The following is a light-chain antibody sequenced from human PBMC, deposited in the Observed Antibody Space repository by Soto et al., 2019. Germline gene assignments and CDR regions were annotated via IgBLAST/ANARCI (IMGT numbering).Light chain of an antibody. CDR1: QSVSSNY. V-gene: IGKV3-20*01. CDR3: HHYGNSPPNT. CDR2: GAS. Sequence: EIVLTQSPGTLSLSPGERATLSCRASQSVSSNYLAWYQQRPGQAPRVLIYGASSRATGIPDRFSGSGSGTDFTLTISRLEPEDFAVYFCHHYGNSPPNTFGQGT. J-gene: IGKJ2*01.